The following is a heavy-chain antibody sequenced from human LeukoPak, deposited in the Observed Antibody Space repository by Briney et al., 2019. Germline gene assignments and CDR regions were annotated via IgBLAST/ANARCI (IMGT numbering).Heavy chain of an antibody. CDR3: ARDRVVGATGDFGY. D-gene: IGHD1-26*01. V-gene: IGHV1-18*01. CDR2: ISAYNGNT. J-gene: IGHJ4*02. CDR1: GYTFTSYG. Sequence: ASVKVSCKASGYTFTSYGISWVRQAPGQGLEWMGWISAYNGNTNYAQKLQGRVTMTTDTSTSTAYKELRSLRSDDTAVYYCARDRVVGATGDFGYWGQGTLVTVSS.